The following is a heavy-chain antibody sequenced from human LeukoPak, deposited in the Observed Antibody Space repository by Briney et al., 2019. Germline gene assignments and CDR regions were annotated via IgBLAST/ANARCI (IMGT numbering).Heavy chain of an antibody. Sequence: NPGGSLRLSCAASGFTFSSYSMNWVRQAPGKGLEWVSSISSSSSYIYYADSVKGRFTISRDNAKNSLYLQMNSLRAEDTAVYYCAGERSKGYFVDYWGQGTLVTVSS. CDR3: AGERSKGYFVDY. D-gene: IGHD2-15*01. V-gene: IGHV3-21*01. CDR1: GFTFSSYS. J-gene: IGHJ4*02. CDR2: ISSSSSYI.